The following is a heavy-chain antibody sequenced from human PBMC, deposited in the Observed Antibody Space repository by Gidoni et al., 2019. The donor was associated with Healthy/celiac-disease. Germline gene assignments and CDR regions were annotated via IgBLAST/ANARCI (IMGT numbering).Heavy chain of an antibody. D-gene: IGHD3-10*01. V-gene: IGHV4-30-2*01. CDR2: IYHSGST. Sequence: QLQLQESGSGLVKPSQTLSLPCAVSGVPLSRCGYSWSWIRQPPGKGLEWIGYIYHSGSTYYNPPLKSRVTISVDRSKNQFSLKLSSVTAADTAVYYCAREAENYYGSGSYGTYFDYWGQGTLVTVSS. CDR3: AREAENYYGSGSYGTYFDY. J-gene: IGHJ4*02. CDR1: GVPLSRCGYS.